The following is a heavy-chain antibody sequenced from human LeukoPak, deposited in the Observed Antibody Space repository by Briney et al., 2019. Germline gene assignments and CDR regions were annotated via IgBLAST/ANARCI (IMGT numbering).Heavy chain of an antibody. Sequence: GGSLRLSCAASGFTFSTYAMSWVRQAPGKGLEWVSVISGSGSTYYADSVKGRFTISRDNSKNTLYLQMNSLRAEDTAVYYCAKDGVPSRYFGRNYFDYWGQGTLVTVSS. CDR3: AKDGVPSRYFGRNYFDY. D-gene: IGHD2-8*01. CDR1: GFTFSTYA. V-gene: IGHV3-23*01. J-gene: IGHJ4*02. CDR2: ISGSGST.